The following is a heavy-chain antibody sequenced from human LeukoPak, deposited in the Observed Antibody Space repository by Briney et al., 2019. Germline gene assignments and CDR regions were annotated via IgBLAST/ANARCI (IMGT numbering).Heavy chain of an antibody. V-gene: IGHV4-34*01. CDR3: ARERRYYGSGSYYGY. CDR2: INHSGST. Sequence: PSETLSLTCAVYGGSFSGYYWSWIRQPPGKGLEWIREINHSGSTNYNPSLKSRVTISVDTSKNQFSLKLSSVTAADTAVYYCARERRYYGSGSYYGYWGQGTLVTVSS. J-gene: IGHJ4*02. D-gene: IGHD3-10*01. CDR1: GGSFSGYY.